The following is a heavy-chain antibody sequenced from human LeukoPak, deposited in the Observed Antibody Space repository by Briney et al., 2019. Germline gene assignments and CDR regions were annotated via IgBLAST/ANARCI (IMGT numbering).Heavy chain of an antibody. Sequence: SETLSLTCTVSGGSISSGSYYWSWIRQPAGKGLEWIGRIYTSGSTNYNPSLKSRVTISVDTSKNQFSLKLSSVTAADTAVYYCARGKNPVRSSSSREDYWGQGTLVTVSS. CDR2: IYTSGST. CDR3: ARGKNPVRSSSSREDY. CDR1: GGSISSGSYY. J-gene: IGHJ4*02. D-gene: IGHD6-6*01. V-gene: IGHV4-61*02.